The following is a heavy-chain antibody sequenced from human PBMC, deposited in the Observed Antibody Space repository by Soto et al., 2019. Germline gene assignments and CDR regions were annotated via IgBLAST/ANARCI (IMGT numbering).Heavy chain of an antibody. V-gene: IGHV3-21*01. D-gene: IGHD6-6*01. Sequence: GGSLRLSCAASGFTFSSYSMNWVRQAPGKGLEWVSSISSSSSYIYYADSVKGRFTISRDNAKNSLYLQMNSLRAEDTAVYYCARVGWVSSSGYYYYYYMDVWGKGTTVTVSS. CDR1: GFTFSSYS. CDR3: ARVGWVSSSGYYYYYYMDV. CDR2: ISSSSSYI. J-gene: IGHJ6*03.